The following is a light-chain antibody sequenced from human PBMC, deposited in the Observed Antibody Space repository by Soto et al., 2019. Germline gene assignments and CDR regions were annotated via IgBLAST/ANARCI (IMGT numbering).Light chain of an antibody. CDR1: QGIIIR. CDR2: AAS. V-gene: IGKV1D-16*01. Sequence: DIQMTQSPSSVSASVGDRVTITCRASQGIIIRLAWYQQKPGKAPKLLIYAASSLQSGVPSRFSGSGSGTEFTLTISSLQPDDFAPYYCQQYNSYWTFGQGTRLEIK. CDR3: QQYNSYWT. J-gene: IGKJ5*01.